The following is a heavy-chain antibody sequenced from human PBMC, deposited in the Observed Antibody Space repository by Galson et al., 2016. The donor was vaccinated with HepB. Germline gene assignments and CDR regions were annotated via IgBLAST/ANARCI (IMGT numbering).Heavy chain of an antibody. Sequence: SLRLSCAASGFTFPNYGMHWVRQTPGKGLEWVALMWYDASKNYYADSVKGRFIISRDNSKNTVSLQMNSLRAEDTAVYYCAREMSSAGWQKVFDHWGQGSLVTVSS. J-gene: IGHJ4*02. CDR1: GFTFPNYG. V-gene: IGHV3-33*01. CDR2: MWYDASKN. CDR3: AREMSSAGWQKVFDH. D-gene: IGHD6-19*01.